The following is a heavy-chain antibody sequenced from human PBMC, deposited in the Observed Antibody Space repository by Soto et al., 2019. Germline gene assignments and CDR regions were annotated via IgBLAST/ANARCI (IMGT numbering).Heavy chain of an antibody. D-gene: IGHD6-6*01. CDR3: ARHGKEGSSSEDYHYGMDV. V-gene: IGHV5-51*01. J-gene: IGHJ6*02. CDR1: GYSFTSYW. CDR2: IYPGDSDT. Sequence: PGESLKISCKGSGYSFTSYWIGWVRQMPGKGLEWMGIIYPGDSDTRYSPSFQGQVTISADKSISTAYLQWSSLKASDTAMYYCARHGKEGSSSEDYHYGMDVWGHGTTVTVSS.